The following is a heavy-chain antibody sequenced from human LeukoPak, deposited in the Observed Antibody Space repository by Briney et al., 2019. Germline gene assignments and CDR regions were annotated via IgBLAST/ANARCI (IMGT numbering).Heavy chain of an antibody. CDR2: IIPIFGTA. D-gene: IGHD3-22*01. CDR3: ASYDSSGYYYFDY. J-gene: IGHJ4*02. Sequence: SVQVSCKASGGTFSSYAISWVRQAPGQGLEWMGGIIPIFGTANYAQKFQGRATITADESTSTAYMELSSLRSEDTAVYYCASYDSSGYYYFDYWGQGTLVTVSS. V-gene: IGHV1-69*13. CDR1: GGTFSSYA.